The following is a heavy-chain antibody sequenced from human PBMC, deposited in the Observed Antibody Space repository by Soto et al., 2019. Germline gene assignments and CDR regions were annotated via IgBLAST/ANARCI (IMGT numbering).Heavy chain of an antibody. D-gene: IGHD3-22*01. J-gene: IGHJ5*02. V-gene: IGHV4-39*01. CDR1: GDSISNSRFY. CDR2: IYHTGNA. CDR3: ARDFFDSSDSTTNWFDP. Sequence: SETLSLTCSVSGDSISNSRFYWAWIRRPPVEGLEWIGSIYHTGNAYYNPSLKSRVTISFDTSMNQFSLTLTSVTAAVAALYYCARDFFDSSDSTTNWFDPWGQGTLVTVS.